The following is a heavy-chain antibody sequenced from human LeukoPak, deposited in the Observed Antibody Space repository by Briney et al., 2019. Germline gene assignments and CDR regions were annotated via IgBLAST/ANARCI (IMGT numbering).Heavy chain of an antibody. J-gene: IGHJ3*02. CDR1: GFPFDDYA. D-gene: IGHD3-9*01. V-gene: IGHV3-43*02. CDR2: ISGDGGST. CDR3: AKAYYDILTGYYESGAFDI. Sequence: GGSLRLSCAASGFPFDDYAMLWVRQAPGKGREGVSLISGDGGSTYYADSVKGRFTISRDNSKNSLYLQMNSLRTEDTALYYCAKAYYDILTGYYESGAFDIWGQGTMVTVSS.